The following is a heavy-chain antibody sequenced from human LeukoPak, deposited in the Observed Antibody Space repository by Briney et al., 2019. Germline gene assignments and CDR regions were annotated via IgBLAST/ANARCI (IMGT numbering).Heavy chain of an antibody. CDR2: ISSSSNYI. CDR1: GFTFSTYN. Sequence: GGSLRLSCAASGFTFSTYNMNWVRQAPGRGLEWVSSISSSSNYIYYADSVKGRFTISRDNAKNSLYLQMNSLRAEDTDVYYCARDVGASAPDAFDIWGQGTMVTVSS. J-gene: IGHJ3*02. CDR3: ARDVGASAPDAFDI. D-gene: IGHD1-26*01. V-gene: IGHV3-21*01.